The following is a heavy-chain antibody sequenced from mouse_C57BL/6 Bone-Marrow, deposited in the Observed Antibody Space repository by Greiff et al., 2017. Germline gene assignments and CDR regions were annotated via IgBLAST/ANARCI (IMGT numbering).Heavy chain of an antibody. J-gene: IGHJ2*01. Sequence: EVKVEESGGGLVQPGGSMKLSCAASGFTFSDSWMDWVRQSPEKGLEWVAEIRNKANNHATYYAESVKGRFTISRDDSKSSVQLQMNRLGAEDTGIYCCTRGRAYGDYWGQGTTLTVSS. CDR1: GFTFSDSW. CDR2: IRNKANNHAT. D-gene: IGHD1-1*01. CDR3: TRGRAYGDY. V-gene: IGHV6-6*01.